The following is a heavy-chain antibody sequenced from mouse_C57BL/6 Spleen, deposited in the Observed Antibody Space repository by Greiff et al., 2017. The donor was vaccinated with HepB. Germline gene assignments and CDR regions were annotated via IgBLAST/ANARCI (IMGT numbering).Heavy chain of an antibody. CDR2: IDPEDGEN. CDR3: AIGWVYGSSYDY. Sequence: EVQLQQSGAELVKPGASVKLSCTASGFNIKDYYMHWVKQRTEQGLEWIGRIDPEDGENKYAPKFQGKATITADTSSNTAYLQLSSLTSEDTAVYYCAIGWVYGSSYDYWGQGTTLTVSS. V-gene: IGHV14-2*01. D-gene: IGHD1-1*01. CDR1: GFNIKDYY. J-gene: IGHJ2*01.